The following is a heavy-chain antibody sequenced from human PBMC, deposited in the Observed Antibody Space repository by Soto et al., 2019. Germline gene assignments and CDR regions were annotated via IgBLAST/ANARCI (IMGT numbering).Heavy chain of an antibody. CDR2: INHSGST. CDR1: GGSFSGYY. J-gene: IGHJ5*02. Sequence: QVQLQQWGAGLLKPSETLSLTCADYGGSFSGYYWSWIRQPPGKGLEWIGEINHSGSTNYNPSLKSRVTISVDTSKNQFSLKLSSVTAADTAVYYCARGDNYCSGGSCYPLNWFDPWGQGTLVTVSS. D-gene: IGHD2-15*01. CDR3: ARGDNYCSGGSCYPLNWFDP. V-gene: IGHV4-34*01.